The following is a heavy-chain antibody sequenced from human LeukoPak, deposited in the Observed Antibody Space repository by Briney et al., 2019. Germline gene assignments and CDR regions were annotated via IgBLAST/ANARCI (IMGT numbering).Heavy chain of an antibody. CDR3: AKDMQLWFGESSPQFDP. Sequence: GGSLRLSCAASGFTFSLYTMHWVRQAPGKGLECVSVISGDGVNTYYANSVKGRFTISRDNSKNTLYLEMGSLRAEDRAVYYCAKDMQLWFGESSPQFDPWGQGTLVTVSS. V-gene: IGHV3-64*01. J-gene: IGHJ5*02. CDR2: ISGDGVNT. D-gene: IGHD3-10*01. CDR1: GFTFSLYT.